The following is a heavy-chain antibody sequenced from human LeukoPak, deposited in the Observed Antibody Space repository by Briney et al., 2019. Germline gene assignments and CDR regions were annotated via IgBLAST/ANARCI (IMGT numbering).Heavy chain of an antibody. CDR2: INPNSGGT. CDR3: ARDGVVVPAALDY. Sequence: GASVKVSCKASGYTFTCYYIRWVRQAPGQGLEWMGWINPNSGGTSFAQKFQGRVTMTRDTSITTAYMELTRLTSDDTAVYYCARDGVVVPAALDYWGQGTLVTVSS. V-gene: IGHV1-2*02. J-gene: IGHJ4*02. D-gene: IGHD2-2*01. CDR1: GYTFTCYY.